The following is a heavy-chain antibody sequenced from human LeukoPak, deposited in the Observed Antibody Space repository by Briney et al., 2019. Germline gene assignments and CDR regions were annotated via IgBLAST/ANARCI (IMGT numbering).Heavy chain of an antibody. CDR2: IKGDGSEK. Sequence: GGSLRLSCAASGFTLSGYFMSWVRQAPGEGLEWVASIKGDGSEKYYVDSVKGRFTISRDNAKNSLYLQMNSLRAEDTAVYYCARGIYNNGNMNDYWGRGTLVTVSS. J-gene: IGHJ4*02. CDR3: ARGIYNNGNMNDY. D-gene: IGHD2-8*01. V-gene: IGHV3-7*01. CDR1: GFTLSGYF.